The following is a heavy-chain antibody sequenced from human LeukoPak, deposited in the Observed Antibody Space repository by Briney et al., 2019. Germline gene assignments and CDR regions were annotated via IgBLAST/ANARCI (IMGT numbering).Heavy chain of an antibody. D-gene: IGHD3-22*01. CDR3: ARDLTSDSSGSRG. J-gene: IGHJ4*02. Sequence: GRSLRLSCAASGFTFDDYAMHWVRQAPGKGLEWVSGISWNSGSIGYADSVKGRFTISRDNAKNSLYLQMNSLRAEDTAVYYCARDLTSDSSGSRGWGQGTLVTVSS. CDR1: GFTFDDYA. CDR2: ISWNSGSI. V-gene: IGHV3-9*01.